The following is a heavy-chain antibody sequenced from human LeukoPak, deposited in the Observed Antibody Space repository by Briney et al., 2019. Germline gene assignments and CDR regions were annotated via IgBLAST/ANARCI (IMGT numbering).Heavy chain of an antibody. CDR2: INPNSGGT. V-gene: IGHV1-2*06. CDR1: GYTFTGYY. CDR3: ARAIGDYYDSSGYYGY. Sequence: VSVKVSCKASGYTFTGYYMHWVRQAPGQGLEWMGRINPNSGGTNYAQKFQGRVTMTRDTSISTAYMELSRLRSDDTAVYYCARAIGDYYDSSGYYGYWGQGTLVTVSS. D-gene: IGHD3-22*01. J-gene: IGHJ4*02.